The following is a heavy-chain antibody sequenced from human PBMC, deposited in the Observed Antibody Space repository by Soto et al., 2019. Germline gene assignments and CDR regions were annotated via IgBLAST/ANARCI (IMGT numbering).Heavy chain of an antibody. V-gene: IGHV1-8*01. Sequence: ASVKVSCKASGYTFTSYDINWVRQATGQGLEWMGWMNPNSGNTGYAQKFQGRVTMTRNTSISTAYMELSSLRSEDTAVYYCARVVRANIVVNWFDTCRQAPLVPVSA. D-gene: IGHD2-21*01. J-gene: IGHJ5*02. CDR3: ARVVRANIVVNWFDT. CDR2: MNPNSGNT. CDR1: GYTFTSYD.